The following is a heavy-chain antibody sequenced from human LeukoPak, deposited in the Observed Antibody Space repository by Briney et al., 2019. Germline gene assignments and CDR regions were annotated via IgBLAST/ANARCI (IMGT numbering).Heavy chain of an antibody. CDR2: ISNNGGYT. CDR3: AYYGSSKDGMDV. J-gene: IGHJ6*02. D-gene: IGHD3-10*01. Sequence: GGSLRLSCAASGFTFSSSAMSWVRQAPGKGLEWVSAISNNGGYTYYADSVQGRFTISRDNAKNSLYLQMNSLRAEDTAVYYCAYYGSSKDGMDVWGQGTTVTVSS. CDR1: GFTFSSSA. V-gene: IGHV3-23*01.